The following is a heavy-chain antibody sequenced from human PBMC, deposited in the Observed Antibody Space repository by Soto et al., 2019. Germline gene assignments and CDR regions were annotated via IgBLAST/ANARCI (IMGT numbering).Heavy chain of an antibody. D-gene: IGHD6-25*01. CDR2: IHYSGST. Sequence: QVQLQESGPGLVKPSETLSLTCTVSGGSISSYFWSWIRQPPGRGLEWIGHIHYSGSTNYNPSLKSRATISVDTSKSQVSLKLSTVTAADTAMYFCARQVSSAWPPYYYDMDVWGQGTTVTVSS. CDR3: ARQVSSAWPPYYYDMDV. V-gene: IGHV4-59*08. J-gene: IGHJ6*02. CDR1: GGSISSYF.